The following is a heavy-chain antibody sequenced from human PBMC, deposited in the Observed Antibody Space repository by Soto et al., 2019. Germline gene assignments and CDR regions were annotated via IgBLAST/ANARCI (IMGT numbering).Heavy chain of an antibody. J-gene: IGHJ4*02. CDR2: IPPIFDEL. CDR3: ARASDTSGYYY. Sequence: QVQLEQSGSEVKKPGSSVKVSCKVSGGTFKNYAISWVRQAPGQGLEWMGGIPPIFDELNYAPKLQGRVTITADEATSTAHLELGSLTSDDTAVYFCARASDTSGYYYWGQGTLVTVSS. V-gene: IGHV1-69*01. CDR1: GGTFKNYA. D-gene: IGHD3-22*01.